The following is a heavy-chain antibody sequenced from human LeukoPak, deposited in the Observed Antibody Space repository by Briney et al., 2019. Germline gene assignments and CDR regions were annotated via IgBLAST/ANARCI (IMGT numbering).Heavy chain of an antibody. V-gene: IGHV4-59*01. CDR1: GGSISSYY. J-gene: IGHJ5*02. CDR3: ARGYCSGGSCYPTGNWFDP. Sequence: SETLSLTCTVSGGSISSYYWSWIRQPPGKGLEWIGYIYYSGSTNYNPSLKSRVTISVDTSKNQFSLKLSSVTAADTAVYYCARGYCSGGSCYPTGNWFDPWGQGTLVTVSS. CDR2: IYYSGST. D-gene: IGHD2-15*01.